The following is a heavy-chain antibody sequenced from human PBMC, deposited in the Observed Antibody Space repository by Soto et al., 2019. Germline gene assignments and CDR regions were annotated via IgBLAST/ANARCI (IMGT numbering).Heavy chain of an antibody. CDR1: GFTFRSYS. CDR2: ISSSGGTI. J-gene: IGHJ4*02. V-gene: IGHV3-48*02. Sequence: EVQLVESGGGLVQPGGSLRLSCAASGFTFRSYSMKWVRQAPGKGLEWVSYISSSGGTIYYAGSVKGRFTISRDNAKNSLHLQMNSLRDEDTAVYYCARDRYGDYASDYWGQGTLVTVSS. CDR3: ARDRYGDYASDY. D-gene: IGHD2-21*02.